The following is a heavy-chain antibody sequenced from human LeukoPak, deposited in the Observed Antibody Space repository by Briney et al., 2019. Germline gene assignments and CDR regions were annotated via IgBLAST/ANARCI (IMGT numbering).Heavy chain of an antibody. CDR1: GYNFTTYW. V-gene: IGHV5-51*01. Sequence: GESLKISCKGSGYNFTTYWIGWVRQMPGKGLEWMGIIYPGDSDTRYSPSFQGQVTISADKSITTAYLQWSSLKASDTAMYYCARQANGSMATIHFDYWGQGTLVTVSS. J-gene: IGHJ4*02. CDR3: ARQANGSMATIHFDY. CDR2: IYPGDSDT. D-gene: IGHD5-24*01.